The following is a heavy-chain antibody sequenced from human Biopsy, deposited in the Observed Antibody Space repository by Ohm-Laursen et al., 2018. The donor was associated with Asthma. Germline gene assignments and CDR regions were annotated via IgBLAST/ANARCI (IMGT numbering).Heavy chain of an antibody. V-gene: IGHV4-31*03. CDR3: ARTTYGDDGFDP. J-gene: IGHJ5*02. D-gene: IGHD4-17*01. CDR1: GGSINIGDYC. Sequence: TLSLTCTVSGGSINIGDYCWSWIRQHPVKGLELIGYIYYSGSTYYNPSLKSRVSISLDTSKNQFSLSLTSVTAADTAVYYCARTTYGDDGFDPWGQGTLVTVSS. CDR2: IYYSGST.